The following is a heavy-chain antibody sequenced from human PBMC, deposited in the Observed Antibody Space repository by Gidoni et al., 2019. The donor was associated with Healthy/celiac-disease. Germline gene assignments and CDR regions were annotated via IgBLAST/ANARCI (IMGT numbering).Heavy chain of an antibody. CDR1: GFTFSTAG. D-gene: IGHD5-12*01. Sequence: EVQLVESGGGLLTPGGSLRLSCAASGFTFSTAGMSWVSQAPGKGLEWVGRIKSKTDGGTTDYAAPVKGRFTISRDDSKNTLYLQMNSLKTEDTAVYYCTTAGGYGGVFALDIWGQGTMVTVSS. V-gene: IGHV3-15*01. J-gene: IGHJ3*02. CDR2: IKSKTDGGTT. CDR3: TTAGGYGGVFALDI.